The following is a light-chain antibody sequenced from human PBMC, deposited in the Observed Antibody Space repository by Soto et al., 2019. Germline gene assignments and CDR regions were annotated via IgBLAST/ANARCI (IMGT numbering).Light chain of an antibody. CDR1: QNINAW. CDR2: DAS. Sequence: DIHMTQSPSSLSVSVGDRVTITFRTSQNINAWLAWYQQRPGQAPKLLIYDASTVQSGVPSRFSGSGSGTEFTLTISRLEPEDFAVYYCQQYGSSRTFGQGTKVDI. CDR3: QQYGSSRT. V-gene: IGKV1-5*01. J-gene: IGKJ1*01.